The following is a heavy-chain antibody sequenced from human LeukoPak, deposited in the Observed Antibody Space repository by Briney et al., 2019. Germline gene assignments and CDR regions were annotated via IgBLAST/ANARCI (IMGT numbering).Heavy chain of an antibody. CDR3: ARDRRIQLWLLDAFDI. V-gene: IGHV1-69*13. J-gene: IGHJ3*02. D-gene: IGHD5-18*01. CDR2: IIPIFGTA. CDR1: GGTFSSYA. Sequence: ASVKVSCKASGGTFSSYAISWVRQAPGQGLEWMGGIIPIFGTANYAQKFQGRVTITADESTSTAYMELSSLRSEDTAVYYCARDRRIQLWLLDAFDIWGQGTMVTVSS.